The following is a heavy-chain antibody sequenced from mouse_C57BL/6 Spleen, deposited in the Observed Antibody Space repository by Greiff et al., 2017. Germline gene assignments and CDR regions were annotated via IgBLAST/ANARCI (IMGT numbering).Heavy chain of an antibody. CDR2: ISYDGCT. Sequence: EVQVVESGPGLVKPSPSLSLSCSVSGYSFTSGYFSYWIRQSPGNLLEWMGYISYDGCTNYNPSLKNRISITRDTSKNQFFLKLNSVTTEDTAEYYCAREDGDDRYFDDWGTGTTVTVSS. CDR1: GYSFTSGYF. V-gene: IGHV3-6*01. J-gene: IGHJ1*03. D-gene: IGHD2-2*01. CDR3: AREDGDDRYFDD.